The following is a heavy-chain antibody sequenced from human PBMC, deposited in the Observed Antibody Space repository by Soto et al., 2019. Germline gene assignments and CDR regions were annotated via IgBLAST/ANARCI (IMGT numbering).Heavy chain of an antibody. J-gene: IGHJ6*02. CDR2: ISYDGSNK. Sequence: QVQLVESGGGVVQPGRSLRLSCAASGFTFSSYGMHWVRQAPGKGLEWVAVISYDGSNKYYAESVKGRFTIARDNSKNTLYLQMNSLRAEDTSVYYCAKGTVSCGLFYGMDVWGQGTTVTVSS. D-gene: IGHD5-18*01. V-gene: IGHV3-30*18. CDR1: GFTFSSYG. CDR3: AKGTVSCGLFYGMDV.